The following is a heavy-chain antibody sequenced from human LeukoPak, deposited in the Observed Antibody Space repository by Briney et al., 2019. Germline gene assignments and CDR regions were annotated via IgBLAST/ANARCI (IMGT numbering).Heavy chain of an antibody. V-gene: IGHV4-39*01. J-gene: IGHJ4*02. CDR1: GGSISSSSYY. Sequence: SETLSLTCTVSGGSISSSSYYWGWIRQPPGKGLEWIGSIYYSGSTYYNPSLKSRVPISVDTPKNQFSLKLSSVTAADTAVYYCARLSMVRGVTLPDYWGQGILVTVSS. CDR2: IYYSGST. D-gene: IGHD3-10*01. CDR3: ARLSMVRGVTLPDY.